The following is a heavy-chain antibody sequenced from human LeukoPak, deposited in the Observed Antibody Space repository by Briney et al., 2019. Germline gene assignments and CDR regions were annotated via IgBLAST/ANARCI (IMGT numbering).Heavy chain of an antibody. CDR2: INSNSGGT. CDR1: GYTFTGYY. V-gene: IGHV1-2*02. D-gene: IGHD5-12*01. Sequence: GASVKVSCKASGYTFTGYYMHWVRQAPGQGLEWMGWINSNSGGTNYAQKFQGRVTMTRDTSISTAYMELSRLRSDDTAVYYCAFMATYPHAFGIWGQGTMVTVSS. CDR3: AFMATYPHAFGI. J-gene: IGHJ3*02.